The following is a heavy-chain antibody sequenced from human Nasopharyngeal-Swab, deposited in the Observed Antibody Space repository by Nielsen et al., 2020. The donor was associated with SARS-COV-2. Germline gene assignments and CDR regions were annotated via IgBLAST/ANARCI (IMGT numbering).Heavy chain of an antibody. CDR2: IFHSGST. J-gene: IGHJ5*01. CDR1: GGSISSSNW. D-gene: IGHD5-18*01. V-gene: IGHV4-4*02. Sequence: SETLSLTCAVSGGSISSSNWWSWVRQPPGKGLEWIGEIFHSGSTNYNPSLKSRVTMSVDKSKNQFSLNLSSVTAADTAVYYCARGDTVLNMDSWGQGTLVTVSS. CDR3: ARGDTVLNMDS.